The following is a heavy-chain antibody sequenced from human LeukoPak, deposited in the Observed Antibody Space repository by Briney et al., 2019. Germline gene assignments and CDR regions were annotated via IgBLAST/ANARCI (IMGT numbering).Heavy chain of an antibody. CDR2: ISYDGSNK. D-gene: IGHD6-19*01. J-gene: IGHJ5*02. Sequence: GGSLRLSCAASGFTFSNYAMLWVRQAPGKGLEWVAVISYDGSNKYYADSVKGRFTISRDNSKNTLYLQMNSLRAEDTAVYYCAKDHSSGWSRWFDPWGQGTLVTVSS. V-gene: IGHV3-30*04. CDR1: GFTFSNYA. CDR3: AKDHSSGWSRWFDP.